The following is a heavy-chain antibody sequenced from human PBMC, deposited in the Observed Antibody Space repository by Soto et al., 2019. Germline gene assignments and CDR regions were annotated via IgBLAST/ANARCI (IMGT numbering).Heavy chain of an antibody. V-gene: IGHV1-69*04. D-gene: IGHD3-10*01. J-gene: IGHJ4*02. Sequence: QVQLVQSGAEVKRPGSSVKVSCKACGDTFSFYSINWVRQAPGLGLEWMGRVNPIHSMSNYAQRFQGRVTMTADKSTSTAYMELSGLRSEDTAMYYCATSYGSGYRAFDYWGQGALVTVSS. CDR3: ATSYGSGYRAFDY. CDR1: GDTFSFYS. CDR2: VNPIHSMS.